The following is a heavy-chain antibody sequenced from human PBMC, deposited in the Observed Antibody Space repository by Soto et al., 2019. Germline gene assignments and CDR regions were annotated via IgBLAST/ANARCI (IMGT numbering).Heavy chain of an antibody. J-gene: IGHJ5*02. Sequence: EAGPTLVNPTQTLTLTCTFSGFSLRTSGVGVGWILHPPGKALECLALIYWNDDKRYSPSLKSRLHITKDTSKNQVVLTMTNVDPLDTATYYCAHSYPNIVNRVGWLAPWGQGTLVNVSS. CDR1: GFSLRTSGVG. CDR2: IYWNDDK. V-gene: IGHV2-5*01. CDR3: AHSYPNIVNRVGWLAP. D-gene: IGHD2-21*01.